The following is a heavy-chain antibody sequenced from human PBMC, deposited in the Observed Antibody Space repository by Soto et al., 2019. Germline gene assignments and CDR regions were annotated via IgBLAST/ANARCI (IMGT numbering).Heavy chain of an antibody. Sequence: LSCASSGFTFSSYEMNWVRQAPGKGLEWVSYISSSGSTIYYTDSVKGRFTSSRDNAKNSLYLQMNSLRAEDTAVYYCARRGAWFDPWGQGTLVTVSS. CDR2: ISSSGSTI. V-gene: IGHV3-48*03. J-gene: IGHJ5*02. CDR1: GFTFSSYE. CDR3: ARRGAWFDP.